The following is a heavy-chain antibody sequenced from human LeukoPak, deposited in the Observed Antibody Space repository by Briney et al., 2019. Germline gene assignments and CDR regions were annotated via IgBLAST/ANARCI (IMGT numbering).Heavy chain of an antibody. Sequence: PSETLTLTCTVSGVSVTNYYWAWIRQPAGKGLEWIGRMYISGSTNYNPPLKSRVTISIDKTKNQFSLRLNSVTAADTAVYFCARDYLVGAPLDSWGQGTLVTVSP. J-gene: IGHJ4*02. V-gene: IGHV4-4*07. CDR2: MYISGST. CDR1: GVSVTNYY. D-gene: IGHD1-26*01. CDR3: ARDYLVGAPLDS.